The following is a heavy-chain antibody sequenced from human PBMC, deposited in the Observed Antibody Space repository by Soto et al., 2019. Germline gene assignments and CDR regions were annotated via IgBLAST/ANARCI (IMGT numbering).Heavy chain of an antibody. CDR3: AKDVDESASGGAGGFDY. CDR1: GFTFDNYA. CDR2: ISWNSGSI. Sequence: EVQLVESGGGLVQPGRSLRLSCAASGFTFDNYAMHWVRQAPGKGLEWVSGISWNSGSIGYADSVKGRFTISRDNAKKSLYLQMNSLRAEYTALDYCAKDVDESASGGAGGFDYWGQGTLVTVAA. V-gene: IGHV3-9*01. J-gene: IGHJ4*02. D-gene: IGHD2-2*01.